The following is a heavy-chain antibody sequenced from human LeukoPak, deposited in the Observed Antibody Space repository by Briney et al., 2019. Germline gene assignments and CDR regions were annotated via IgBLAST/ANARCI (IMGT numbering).Heavy chain of an antibody. D-gene: IGHD1-14*01. J-gene: IGHJ3*01. CDR1: GFTFGNSW. CDR3: IVVVEPPDSDGFDV. Sequence: QPGGSLRLSSAASGFTFGNSWVHWVRQAPGKGLVWVSLINADGSTTSYAASVKGRFTISRDNARNTLSLEMNSLTIEDTAVYYCIVVVEPPDSDGFDVWGQGTMITVSS. CDR2: INADGSTT. V-gene: IGHV3-74*01.